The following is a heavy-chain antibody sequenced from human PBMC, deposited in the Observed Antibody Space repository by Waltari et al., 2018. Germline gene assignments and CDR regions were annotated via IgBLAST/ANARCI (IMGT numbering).Heavy chain of an antibody. Sequence: QVQLVESGGGVVQPGRSLRLSCAASGFIFSSYGMHWVRQAPGKGLEWVAGRSYDAGNKYDADSVKGRFTISRDNSKNTLYLQMDSLRAEDTAVYYCVKGGCSSDSCLEYWCQGTLVTVSS. V-gene: IGHV3-30*18. J-gene: IGHJ4*02. CDR1: GFIFSSYG. CDR3: VKGGCSSDSCLEY. CDR2: RSYDAGNK. D-gene: IGHD2-2*01.